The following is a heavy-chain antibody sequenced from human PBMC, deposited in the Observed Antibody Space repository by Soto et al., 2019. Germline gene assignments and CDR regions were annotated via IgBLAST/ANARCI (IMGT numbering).Heavy chain of an antibody. CDR1: GYTFTSYD. J-gene: IGHJ3*02. Sequence: ASVKVSCKASGYTFTSYDINWVRQATGQGLEWVGWMNPNSGNTGYAQKFQGRVTMTRNTSISTAYMELSSLRSEDTAVYYCARQRMSSGFDAFDIWGQGTMVTVSS. D-gene: IGHD6-19*01. V-gene: IGHV1-8*01. CDR3: ARQRMSSGFDAFDI. CDR2: MNPNSGNT.